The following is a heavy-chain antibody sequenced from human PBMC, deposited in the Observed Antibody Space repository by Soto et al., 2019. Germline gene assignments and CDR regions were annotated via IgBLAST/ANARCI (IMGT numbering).Heavy chain of an antibody. CDR3: AIVGYCISTSCYGPYYYYYGMDV. D-gene: IGHD2-2*01. CDR2: ISYSGST. J-gene: IGHJ6*02. CDR1: GGSIRSDSYY. V-gene: IGHV4-39*01. Sequence: SETLSLTCTVSGGSIRSDSYYWCWIRQSPEKGLEWIASISYSGSTYYNPTLKSRVTISVDTSKNQFSLKLSSVTAADTAMYYCAIVGYCISTSCYGPYYYYYGMDVWGQGTTVT.